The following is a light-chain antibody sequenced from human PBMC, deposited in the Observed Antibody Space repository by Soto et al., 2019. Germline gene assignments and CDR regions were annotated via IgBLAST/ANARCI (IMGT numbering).Light chain of an antibody. CDR3: QQYNSFSYT. J-gene: IGKJ2*01. CDR1: QTINYW. Sequence: DIQMTQSPSSLSASVGDRVTITCRASQTINYWLAWYQQKPGKAPTLLIYKASTLQSGVPSRFSGSGSGTEFTLTINSLQPDDFATYFCQQYNSFSYTFGQGTKLEIK. V-gene: IGKV1-5*03. CDR2: KAS.